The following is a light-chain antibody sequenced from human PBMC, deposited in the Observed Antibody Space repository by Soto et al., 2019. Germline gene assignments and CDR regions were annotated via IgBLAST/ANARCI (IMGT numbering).Light chain of an antibody. CDR2: DVS. V-gene: IGLV2-14*01. CDR1: SSDVGGYNY. CDR3: SSYTSTSTLVV. Sequence: QSVLTQPASVSGSPGQSITISCTGTSSDVGGYNYVSWYQQHPGKAPKLMVYDVSNRPSGVSNRFSGSKSGNTASLIISGLQVEDEADYYCSSYTSTSTLVVFGTGTKLTVL. J-gene: IGLJ1*01.